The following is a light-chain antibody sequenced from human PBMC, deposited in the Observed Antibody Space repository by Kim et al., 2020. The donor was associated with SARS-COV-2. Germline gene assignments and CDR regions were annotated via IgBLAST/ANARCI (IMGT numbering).Light chain of an antibody. CDR2: WAS. V-gene: IGKV4-1*01. CDR3: QQSYSLPIT. J-gene: IGKJ5*01. CDR1: PSVLSSSNRKRY. Sequence: ATINCKSCPSVLSSSNRKRYLTWYQQKPGQPPQPLMYWASTRESRVPDRFSGSGSGTDFTLTISSLQAEDVAVYYCQQSYSLPITFAQGTRREF.